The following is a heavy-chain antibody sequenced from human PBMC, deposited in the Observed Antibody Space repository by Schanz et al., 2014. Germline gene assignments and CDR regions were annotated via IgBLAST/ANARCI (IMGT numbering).Heavy chain of an antibody. CDR3: AKGRFGELSAFDI. J-gene: IGHJ3*02. V-gene: IGHV3-23*01. CDR2: ISGSGGST. Sequence: EVQLLESGGGLVQPGGSLRLSCAASGFTFSSYAMSWVRQAPGKGLEWVSAISGSGGSTYYADSVKGRFTISRDNSKSTLYLQMNSLRAEDTAVYYWAKGRFGELSAFDIWGQGTMVTVSS. D-gene: IGHD3-10*01. CDR1: GFTFSSYA.